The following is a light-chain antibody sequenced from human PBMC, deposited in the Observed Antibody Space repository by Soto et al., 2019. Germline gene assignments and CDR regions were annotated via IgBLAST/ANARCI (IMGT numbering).Light chain of an antibody. J-gene: IGKJ2*01. V-gene: IGKV3-20*01. Sequence: EIVLTQSPDTLSLSPGERATLSCRASQSVSSNYLAWYQQKPGQAPRLLIYGASSRDTGIPDRFSGSGSGTDFTLTISRLEPEDFAVYYCQQYGTTPLYTFGQGTKLEIK. CDR3: QQYGTTPLYT. CDR1: QSVSSNY. CDR2: GAS.